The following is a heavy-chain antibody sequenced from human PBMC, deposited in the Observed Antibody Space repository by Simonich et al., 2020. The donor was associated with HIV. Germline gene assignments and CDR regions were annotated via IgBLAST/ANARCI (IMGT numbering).Heavy chain of an antibody. CDR3: ASGGSVSSVWADDY. J-gene: IGHJ4*02. Sequence: QVQLVESGGGVVQPGRSLRLACAASGFTFSSYAMHWVRQAPGKWLEWVAIISYDGSNKYYADSVKGRFTISIDNSKNTLYLQMNSLRAEDTAVYYCASGGSVSSVWADDYWGQGTLVTVSS. CDR1: GFTFSSYA. V-gene: IGHV3-30*07. CDR2: ISYDGSNK. D-gene: IGHD3-16*01.